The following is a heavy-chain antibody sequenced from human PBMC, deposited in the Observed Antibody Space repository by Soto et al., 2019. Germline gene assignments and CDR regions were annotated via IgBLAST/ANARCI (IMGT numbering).Heavy chain of an antibody. CDR1: GYIFTTYW. D-gene: IGHD5-12*01. J-gene: IGHJ4*02. V-gene: IGHV5-51*01. CDR3: ARQWNFDY. CDR2: INPTDSDT. Sequence: EVQLVQSGEEVKTPGESLKISCKASGYIFTTYWIAWVRQMPGKGLAWIGIINPTDSDTRYSPSFQGQVTISADKSISTTYLQWSSLKSSDTAIYYCARQWNFDYWGQGTLVTVSS.